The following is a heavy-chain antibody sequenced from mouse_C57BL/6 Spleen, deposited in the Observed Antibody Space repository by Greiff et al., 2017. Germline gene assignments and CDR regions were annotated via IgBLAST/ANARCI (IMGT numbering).Heavy chain of an antibody. Sequence: QVQLQQSGAELVKPGASVKLSCKASGYTFTSYWMHWVKQRPGQGLEWIGMIHPNSGSTNYNEKFKSKATLTVDKSSSTAYMQLSSLTSEDSAVYYCAIYGSSYYYAMDYWGQGTSVTVSS. CDR2: IHPNSGST. J-gene: IGHJ4*01. D-gene: IGHD1-1*01. CDR3: AIYGSSYYYAMDY. CDR1: GYTFTSYW. V-gene: IGHV1-64*01.